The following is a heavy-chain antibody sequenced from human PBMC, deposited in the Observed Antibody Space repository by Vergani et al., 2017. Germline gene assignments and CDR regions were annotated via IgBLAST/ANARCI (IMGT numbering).Heavy chain of an antibody. CDR3: AKVFCSRTSCYILAYMDV. D-gene: IGHD2-2*02. Sequence: EVQLLESGGGLVQPGGSLRLSCAASGFTFSSYAMSWVRQAPGKGLEWVSAISGSGGSTYYADSVKGRFTISRDNSKNTLYLQMNSLRAEDTAVYYCAKVFCSRTSCYILAYMDVWGKGTTVTVSS. V-gene: IGHV3-23*01. CDR1: GFTFSSYA. CDR2: ISGSGGST. J-gene: IGHJ6*03.